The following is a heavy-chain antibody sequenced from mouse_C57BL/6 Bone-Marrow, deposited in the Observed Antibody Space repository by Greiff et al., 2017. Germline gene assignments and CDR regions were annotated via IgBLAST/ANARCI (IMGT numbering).Heavy chain of an antibody. CDR3: VRPDMGYAMDY. V-gene: IGHV10-1*01. CDR2: IRSKSNNYAT. Sequence: DVKLVESGGGLVQPKGSLKLSCAASGFSFNTYAMNWVRQAPGKGLEWVARIRSKSNNYATYYADSGKDRFTISRDDTESTLYLQMNNFKNEDTAMYYGVRPDMGYAMDYWGQGTSVTVSS. CDR1: GFSFNTYA. J-gene: IGHJ4*01. D-gene: IGHD1-1*02.